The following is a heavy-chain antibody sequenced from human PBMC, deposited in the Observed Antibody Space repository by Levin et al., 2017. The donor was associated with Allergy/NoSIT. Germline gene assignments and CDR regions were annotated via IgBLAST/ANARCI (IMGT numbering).Heavy chain of an antibody. J-gene: IGHJ5*02. V-gene: IGHV2-5*02. Sequence: SGPTLVKPTQTLTLTCTFSGFSLTTTGVGVGWIRQPPGKSLEWLALIYWDDHKLYSPSLQNRPNITKDSSKNQVVLTMTNMAPVDTATYYCAHSLVYPGGSWGPGTLVIVSS. CDR1: GFSLTTTGVG. CDR3: AHSLVYPGGS. D-gene: IGHD3-10*01. CDR2: IYWDDHK.